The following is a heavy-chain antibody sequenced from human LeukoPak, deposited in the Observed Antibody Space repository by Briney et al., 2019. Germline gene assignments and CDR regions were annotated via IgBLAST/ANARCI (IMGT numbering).Heavy chain of an antibody. Sequence: TSETLSLTCGVSGGAITNYYWNWIRRAPGKGLEWLGYIYYSGSTNYNPSLKGRVTISVDTSKNQFSLKLSSVTAADTAVYYCASSYGSGSYSWGQGTLVTVSS. V-gene: IGHV4-59*08. D-gene: IGHD3-10*01. CDR2: IYYSGST. CDR3: ASSYGSGSYS. CDR1: GGAITNYY. J-gene: IGHJ4*02.